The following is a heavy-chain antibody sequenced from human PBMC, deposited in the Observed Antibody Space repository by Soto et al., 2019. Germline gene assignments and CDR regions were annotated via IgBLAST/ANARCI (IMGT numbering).Heavy chain of an antibody. CDR2: IYPGDSDT. Sequence: GESLKISCKGSGYRFTSYWIGWVRQMPGKGLEWMAIIYPGDSDTRYSPSFQGQVTISADKSISTAYLQWSSLKASDTAMYYCARLLYGDGYPDSVLDYWGKGTLGTVAS. D-gene: IGHD5-12*01. J-gene: IGHJ4*02. CDR3: ARLLYGDGYPDSVLDY. CDR1: GYRFTSYW. V-gene: IGHV5-51*01.